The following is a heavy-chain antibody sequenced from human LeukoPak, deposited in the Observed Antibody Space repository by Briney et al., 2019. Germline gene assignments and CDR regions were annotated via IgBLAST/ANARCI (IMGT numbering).Heavy chain of an antibody. D-gene: IGHD3-10*01. CDR2: IKQDGSEK. CDR1: GFTFSSYW. CDR3: ARADYYGSGSYFYFDY. J-gene: IGHJ4*02. Sequence: PGGSLRLSCAASGFTFSSYWMSSVRQAPGKGLEWVANIKQDGSEKYYVDSVKGRFTISRDNAKNSLYLQMNSLRAEDTAVYYCARADYYGSGSYFYFDYWGQGTLVTVSS. V-gene: IGHV3-7*01.